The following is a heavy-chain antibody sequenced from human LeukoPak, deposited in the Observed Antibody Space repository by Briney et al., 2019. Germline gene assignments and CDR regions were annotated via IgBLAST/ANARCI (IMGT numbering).Heavy chain of an antibody. D-gene: IGHD3-10*01. CDR2: INPSGGST. CDR3: ARTYYSASGSYPH. J-gene: IGHJ4*02. Sequence: ASVKVSCKASGYTFTSYYMHWVRQAPGQGLEWMGRINPSGGSTSYAQRFQGRVTISRDTSATTAYMELSSLTSEDTAVYYCARTYYSASGSYPHWGQGTLVTVSS. V-gene: IGHV1-46*01. CDR1: GYTFTSYY.